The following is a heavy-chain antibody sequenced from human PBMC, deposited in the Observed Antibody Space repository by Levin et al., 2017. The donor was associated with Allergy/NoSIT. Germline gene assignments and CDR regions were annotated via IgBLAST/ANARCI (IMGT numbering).Heavy chain of an antibody. CDR3: ARDGLISGNMDH. CDR2: ISSSSSTI. Sequence: GESLKISCAASGFTFSRYNMDWVRQAPGKGLEWISYISSSSSTIYYADSVKGRFTISRDNGKSALFLQMDSLRAEDTAVYDCARDGLISGNMDHWVQGTLVTVSS. D-gene: IGHD3-10*01. J-gene: IGHJ4*02. CDR1: GFTFSRYN. V-gene: IGHV3-48*01.